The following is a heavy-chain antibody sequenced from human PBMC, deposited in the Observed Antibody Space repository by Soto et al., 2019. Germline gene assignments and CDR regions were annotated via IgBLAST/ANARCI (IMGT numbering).Heavy chain of an antibody. CDR3: ARDHPFIVATMSIDF. CDR1: GYTFTNYG. CDR2: ISPYNGHT. J-gene: IGHJ4*02. Sequence: QVQMAQSGGEVKKLGASLKVSCKAFGYTFTNYGISWVRQAPGQGLEWMGWISPYNGHTNSAQKFQDRMSMTTDTSTATVYMELRSLRTDDTAVYYCARDHPFIVATMSIDFWGQGTLVSVSS. D-gene: IGHD5-12*01. V-gene: IGHV1-18*01.